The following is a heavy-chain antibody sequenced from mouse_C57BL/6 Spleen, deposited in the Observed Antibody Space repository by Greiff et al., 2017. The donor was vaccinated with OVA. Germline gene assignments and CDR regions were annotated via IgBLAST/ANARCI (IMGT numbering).Heavy chain of an antibody. CDR3: ARYRDYYAMDD. Sequence: LVESGAELMKPGASVKLSCKATGYTFTGYWIEWVKQRPGHGLEWIGEILPGRGSTNYNEKFKGKATFTAATSSNTAYMQRSSLTTDDSAIYYCARYRDYYAMDDWGQGTSVTVSS. CDR2: ILPGRGST. CDR1: GYTFTGYW. V-gene: IGHV1-9*01. J-gene: IGHJ4*01.